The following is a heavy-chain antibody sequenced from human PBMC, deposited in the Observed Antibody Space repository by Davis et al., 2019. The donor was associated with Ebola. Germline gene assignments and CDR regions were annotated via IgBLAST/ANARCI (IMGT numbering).Heavy chain of an antibody. CDR3: ARDERSHWNV. J-gene: IGHJ4*02. V-gene: IGHV1-69*04. Sequence: SVKVSCKASGDTFSNYAFSWVRQAPGQGLEWMGRIIPMLGIPTYTQKFQGRLTITADRSASTAYMELSSLRSDDTAVYYCARDERSHWNVWGQGTLVTVSA. CDR1: GDTFSNYA. CDR2: IIPMLGIP. D-gene: IGHD1-1*01.